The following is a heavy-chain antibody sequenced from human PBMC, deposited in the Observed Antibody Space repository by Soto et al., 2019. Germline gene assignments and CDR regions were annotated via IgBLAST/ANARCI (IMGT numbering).Heavy chain of an antibody. D-gene: IGHD5-12*01. Sequence: EVQLLESGGDLVQPGGSLRLACASSGFSFSSYAMVWVRQAPGKGLEWVTVISARCGSSYFADSVKGRFSISRDNSKNVLSLEMNSLRAEDTGTYFCAKGSIEYRASVDHWGQGTLDLVSS. J-gene: IGHJ4*02. V-gene: IGHV3-23*01. CDR2: ISARCGSS. CDR1: GFSFSSYA. CDR3: AKGSIEYRASVDH.